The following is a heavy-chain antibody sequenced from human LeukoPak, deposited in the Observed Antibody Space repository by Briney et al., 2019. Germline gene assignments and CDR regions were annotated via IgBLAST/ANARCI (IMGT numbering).Heavy chain of an antibody. CDR2: IYYSGSS. V-gene: IGHV4-59*01. D-gene: IGHD3-10*01. CDR1: SGSISSYY. J-gene: IGHJ4*02. CDR3: ARTEYYFDH. Sequence: TLSLTCTVSSGSISSYYWSWIRQAPGKGLEWIGYIYYSGSSNYNPSFKSRVTMSVDTSKKQFSLRVSFVTAADTAVYYCARTEYYFDHWGQGTLVTVSS.